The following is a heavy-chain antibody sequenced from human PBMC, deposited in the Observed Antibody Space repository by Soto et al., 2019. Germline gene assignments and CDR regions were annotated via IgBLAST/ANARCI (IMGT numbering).Heavy chain of an antibody. CDR2: MSESGSTI. CDR1: GCTFSDYY. CDR3: ARNPSTRYDSSGYYWFAP. D-gene: IGHD3-22*01. J-gene: IGHJ5*02. V-gene: IGHV3-11*01. Sequence: PGGSLRLSCAASGCTFSDYYMSWIRQAPGKGLEWVSYMSESGSTIYYADSVKGRFTVSRDNAKNSLFLQMNSLRGEDTAMYYCARNPSTRYDSSGYYWFAPWGQGTLVTVS.